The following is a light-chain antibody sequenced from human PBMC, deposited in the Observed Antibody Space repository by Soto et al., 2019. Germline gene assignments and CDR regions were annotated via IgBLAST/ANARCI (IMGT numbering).Light chain of an antibody. CDR3: QHYNNYLLT. CDR2: KAS. CDR1: QTISSW. J-gene: IGKJ4*01. V-gene: IGKV1-5*03. Sequence: DIQMTQSPSTLSASVGDRVIITCRASQTISSWLAWYQQKPGKAPKLLIYKASSLESGVPSRFSGSRSGTEFTLTISSLQPDDFATYYCQHYNNYLLTFGGGTKVDIK.